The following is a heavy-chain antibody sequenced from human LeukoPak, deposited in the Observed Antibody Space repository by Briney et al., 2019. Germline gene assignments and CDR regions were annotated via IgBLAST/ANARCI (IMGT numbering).Heavy chain of an antibody. CDR1: GLTVSSNC. V-gene: IGHV3-53*05. CDR3: ARDLVLRFLEWFNRFDY. CDR2: IYSGGNT. D-gene: IGHD3-3*01. J-gene: IGHJ4*02. Sequence: GGSLRLSCAASGLTVSSNCMSWVRQAPGKGLEWVSFIYSGGNTYYADSVKGRFTISRDNSKNTLYLQMNSLRAEDTAVYYCARDLVLRFLEWFNRFDYWGQGTLVTVSS.